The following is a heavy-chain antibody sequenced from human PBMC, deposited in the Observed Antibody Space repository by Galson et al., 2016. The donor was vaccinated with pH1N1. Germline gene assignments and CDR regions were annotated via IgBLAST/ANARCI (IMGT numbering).Heavy chain of an antibody. CDR2: ISGSGMST. CDR3: ARKNWGSFDY. V-gene: IGHV3-23*01. D-gene: IGHD7-27*01. CDR1: GLTFSTYT. Sequence: SLRLSCAVSGLTFSTYTMSWVRQAPGKGLEWVSAISGSGMSTYYADSVKGRFTISRDDARNSLYLHMDSLRAEDTAVYYCARKNWGSFDYWGQGTLVTVSS. J-gene: IGHJ4*02.